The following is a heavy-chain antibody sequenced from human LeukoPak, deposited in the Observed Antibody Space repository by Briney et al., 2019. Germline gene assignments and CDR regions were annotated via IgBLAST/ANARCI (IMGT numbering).Heavy chain of an antibody. Sequence: SETLSLTCTVSGGSISSSSYYWGWIRQPPGKGLEWIGSIYYSGSTYYNPSLKSRVTISVDTSKNQFSLKLSSVTAADTAVYYCARLSNLAVAGNFFDYWGQGTLVTVS. CDR3: ARLSNLAVAGNFFDY. V-gene: IGHV4-39*07. J-gene: IGHJ4*02. CDR1: GGSISSSSYY. CDR2: IYYSGST. D-gene: IGHD6-19*01.